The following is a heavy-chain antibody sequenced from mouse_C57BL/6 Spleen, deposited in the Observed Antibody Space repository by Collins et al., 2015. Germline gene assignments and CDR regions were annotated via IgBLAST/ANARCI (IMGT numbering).Heavy chain of an antibody. CDR1: GYSFTSYY. V-gene: IGHV1-66*01. CDR3: ARGDYYVMDY. J-gene: IGHJ4*01. Sequence: QVQLQQSGPELVKPGASVKISCKASGYSFTSYYIHWVKQRPGQGLEWIGWIYPGSDNTKYNEKFKGKATLTADTSSSTAYMQLSSLTSEDSAVYYCARGDYYVMDYWGHGTSVTVSS. CDR2: IYPGSDNT.